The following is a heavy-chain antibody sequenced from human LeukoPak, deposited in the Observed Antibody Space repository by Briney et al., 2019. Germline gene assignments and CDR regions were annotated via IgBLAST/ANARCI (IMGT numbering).Heavy chain of an antibody. J-gene: IGHJ5*02. CDR1: GYTFTGYY. V-gene: IGHV1-2*02. CDR2: INPNSGGT. D-gene: IGHD6-6*01. CDR3: ATSIAAGGWFDP. Sequence: GASVKVSCKASGYTFTGYYMHWVRQAPGQGLEWMGWINPNSGGTNYAQKFQGRVTMTRDTSISTAYMEPSRLRSDDTAVYYCATSIAAGGWFDPWGQGTLVTVSS.